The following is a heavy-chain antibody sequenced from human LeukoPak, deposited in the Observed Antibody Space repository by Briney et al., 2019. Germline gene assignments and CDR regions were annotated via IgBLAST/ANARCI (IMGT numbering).Heavy chain of an antibody. D-gene: IGHD3-22*01. V-gene: IGHV4-38-2*02. CDR2: IYHSGIT. CDR3: ARANYYDSSGYSRGAFDI. CDR1: GYSIRSGFY. Sequence: SETLSLTCTVSGYSIRSGFYWGWIRQPPGKGLEWIGNIYHSGITYYTPSLKSRVTISVDTSKNQFYLKLSSVTAADTAVYYCARANYYDSSGYSRGAFDIWGQGTMVTVSS. J-gene: IGHJ3*02.